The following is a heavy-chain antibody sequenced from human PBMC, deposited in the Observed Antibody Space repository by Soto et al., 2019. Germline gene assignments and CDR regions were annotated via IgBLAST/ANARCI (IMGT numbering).Heavy chain of an antibody. V-gene: IGHV3-53*01. CDR2: IYSGGYT. CDR1: GFTVSNNY. CDR3: AAQRGGGGY. J-gene: IGHJ4*02. D-gene: IGHD6-25*01. Sequence: EVQLVESGGGLIQPGGSLRLSCAVSGFTVSNNYMSWVRQAPGKGLEGVSVIYSGGYTAYGDSVKGRFTISRDNSKNTPYLKMDSRGADDPGVFFWAAQRGGGGYWGQGTLVTVSS.